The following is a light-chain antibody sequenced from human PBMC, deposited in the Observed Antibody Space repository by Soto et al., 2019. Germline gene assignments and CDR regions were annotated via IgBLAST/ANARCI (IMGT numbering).Light chain of an antibody. CDR3: QQYNNWHTIT. CDR2: GAS. V-gene: IGKV3-15*01. Sequence: DILITRSRATLSVSPRERRTLSSKASQSVSSNFAWYQQKPGQAPRLLIYGASTRATGIPARFSGSASGTEFTLPIRSLQSEDFAVYYGQQYNNWHTITFGQGTRLEI. J-gene: IGKJ5*01. CDR1: QSVSSN.